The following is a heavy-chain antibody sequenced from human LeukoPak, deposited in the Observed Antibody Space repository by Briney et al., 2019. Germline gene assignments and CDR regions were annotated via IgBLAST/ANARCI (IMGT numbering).Heavy chain of an antibody. CDR2: TYYRSKWYY. CDR1: GDRVSSDITA. D-gene: IGHD6-13*01. CDR3: ARATAALDH. V-gene: IGHV6-1*01. Sequence: SQTLSLTCAISGDRVSSDITAWNWIRRSPSRGLEWLGRTYYRSKWYYEYAVSVKSRITINPDTAKNLFSLQLSSVTPEDTAVYYCARATAALDHWGQGTLVTVSS. J-gene: IGHJ5*02.